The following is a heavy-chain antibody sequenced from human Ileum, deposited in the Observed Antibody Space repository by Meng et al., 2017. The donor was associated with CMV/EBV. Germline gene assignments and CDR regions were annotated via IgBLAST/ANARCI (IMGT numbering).Heavy chain of an antibody. CDR2: IYTSGST. CDR3: ARESQQLYRTLDY. D-gene: IGHD3-16*02. V-gene: IGHV4-4*07. Sequence: QGQRQGAGPGLVKPSETLSLTCTVSGGSISSDYWSWIRQPAGKGLQWVGRIYTSGSTNYNPSLKSRVTMSVDTSKNQFSLNLSSVTAADTAVYYCARESQQLYRTLDYWGQGTLVTVSS. J-gene: IGHJ4*02. CDR1: GGSISSDY.